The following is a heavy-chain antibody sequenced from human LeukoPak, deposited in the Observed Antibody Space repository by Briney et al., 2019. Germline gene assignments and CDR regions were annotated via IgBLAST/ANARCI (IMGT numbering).Heavy chain of an antibody. CDR3: AKDQRYCGGDCYSSFDY. Sequence: GGSLRLSCAASGFTFSSYAMSWVRQAPGKGLECVSAISGSGGSTYYADSVKGRFTISRDNSKNTLYLQMNSLRAEDTAVYYCAKDQRYCGGDCYSSFDYWGQGTLVTVSS. CDR1: GFTFSSYA. CDR2: ISGSGGST. D-gene: IGHD2-21*02. V-gene: IGHV3-23*01. J-gene: IGHJ4*02.